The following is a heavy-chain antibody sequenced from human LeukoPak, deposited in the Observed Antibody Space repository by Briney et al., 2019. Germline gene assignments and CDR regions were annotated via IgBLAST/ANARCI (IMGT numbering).Heavy chain of an antibody. Sequence: GGSLRLSCAASGFTFSDYYMSWIRQAPGKGLEWVSYISSSGSTIYYADSVKGRFTISRDNAKNSLYLQMNSLRAEDTAVYYCARDHPRGRGIIDVWGAFDIWGQGTMDTVSS. CDR2: ISSSGSTI. V-gene: IGHV3-11*01. D-gene: IGHD3-16*01. CDR1: GFTFSDYY. CDR3: ARDHPRGRGIIDVWGAFDI. J-gene: IGHJ3*02.